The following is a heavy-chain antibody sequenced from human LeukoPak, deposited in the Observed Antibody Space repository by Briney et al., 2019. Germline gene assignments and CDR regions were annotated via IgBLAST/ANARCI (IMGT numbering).Heavy chain of an antibody. J-gene: IGHJ5*02. CDR2: IYYSGST. Sequence: SETLSLTCTVSGGSFSSGGYYWSWLPQHPGKGLEWIGYIYYSGSTYYNPSLKSRVTISVDTSKNQFSLKLSSVTAADTAVYYCAREMRIQLWLRWFDPWGQGTLVTVSS. D-gene: IGHD5-18*01. CDR1: GGSFSSGGYY. V-gene: IGHV4-31*03. CDR3: AREMRIQLWLRWFDP.